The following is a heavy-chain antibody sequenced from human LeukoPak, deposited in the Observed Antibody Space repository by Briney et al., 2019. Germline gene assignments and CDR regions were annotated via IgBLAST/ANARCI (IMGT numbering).Heavy chain of an antibody. V-gene: IGHV3-23*01. D-gene: IGHD2-2*01. CDR3: VKDRCDRTTCPEV. CDR2: ISGGGGST. J-gene: IGHJ4*02. CDR1: GFPFSDYY. Sequence: PGGSLRLSCAASGFPFSDYYMSWIRQAPGEGLEWVSGISGGGGSTYYTDSVKGRFSISRDNSKNTLHLQMSSLRAEDTALYYCVKDRCDRTTCPEVWGQETLVTVSS.